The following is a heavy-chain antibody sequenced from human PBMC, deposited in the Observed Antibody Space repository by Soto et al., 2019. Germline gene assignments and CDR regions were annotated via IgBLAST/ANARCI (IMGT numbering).Heavy chain of an antibody. V-gene: IGHV3-11*01. Sequence: QVQLVESGGGLVKPGGSLRLSCAASGFTFSDYYMSWIRQAPGKGLEWVSYISSSGSTIYYADSVKGRFTISRDNAKNSLYLQMNSMRAEDTAVYYCARAVRFLKWLLPYYYYMDVWGKGTTVTVSS. CDR1: GFTFSDYY. CDR2: ISSSGSTI. J-gene: IGHJ6*03. CDR3: ARAVRFLKWLLPYYYYMDV. D-gene: IGHD3-3*01.